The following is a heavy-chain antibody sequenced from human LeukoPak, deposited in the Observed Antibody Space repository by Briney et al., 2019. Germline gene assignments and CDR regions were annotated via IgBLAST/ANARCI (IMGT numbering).Heavy chain of an antibody. CDR3: ARDVSGYSYGLGDY. J-gene: IGHJ4*02. Sequence: PGGSLRLSCAASGFTFSSYSTNWVRQAPGKGLEWVSSISSSSSYISYADSVKGRLTVSRDNAKNSLYLQMNSLRAEDTAMYYCARDVSGYSYGLGDYWGQGTLVTVSS. D-gene: IGHD5-18*01. CDR2: ISSSSSYI. CDR1: GFTFSSYS. V-gene: IGHV3-21*01.